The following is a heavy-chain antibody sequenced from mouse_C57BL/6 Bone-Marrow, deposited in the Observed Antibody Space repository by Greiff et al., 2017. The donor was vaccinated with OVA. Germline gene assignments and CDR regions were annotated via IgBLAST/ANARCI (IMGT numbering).Heavy chain of an antibody. CDR1: GISITTGNYR. CDR2: IYYSGTI. D-gene: IGHD2-2*01. Sequence: EVQLQQSGPGLVKPSQTVFLTCTVTGISITTGNYRWSWIRQFPGNKLEWIGYIYYSGTITYNPSLTSRTTITSDTPKNQFFLEMNSLTAEDTATYYCARENYGYDGGYFDYWGQGTTLTVSS. V-gene: IGHV3-5*01. J-gene: IGHJ2*01. CDR3: ARENYGYDGGYFDY.